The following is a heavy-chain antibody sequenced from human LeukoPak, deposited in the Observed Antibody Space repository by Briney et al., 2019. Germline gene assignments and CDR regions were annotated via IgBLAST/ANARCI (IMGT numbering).Heavy chain of an antibody. Sequence: PSETLSLTCAVSGYSISSGYYWGWIRQPPGKGLEWIGSIYHSGSTYYYPSLKSRVTVSLDTSNNQFSRKLTSVTAADTAVYYCARGAYCSGATCYRSYDYYYMDVWGRGTTVTVAS. V-gene: IGHV4-38-2*01. D-gene: IGHD2-15*01. CDR2: IYHSGST. J-gene: IGHJ6*03. CDR3: ARGAYCSGATCYRSYDYYYMDV. CDR1: GYSISSGYY.